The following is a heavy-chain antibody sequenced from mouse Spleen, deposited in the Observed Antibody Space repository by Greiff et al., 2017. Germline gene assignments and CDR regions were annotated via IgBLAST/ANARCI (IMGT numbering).Heavy chain of an antibody. V-gene: IGHV5-9*01. D-gene: IGHD1-1*01. CDR2: ISSGGGNS. CDR3: ARHGGFYYGPGV. CDR1: GFTFSSYA. Sequence: DVMLVESGGGLVKLGGSLKLSCAASGFTFSSYAMSWVRQTPEKRLEWVATISSGGGNSYYPDSVKGRFTISRDNAKYTLYLPLRSLKSEETAMYYWARHGGFYYGPGVWGAGTTVTVTS. J-gene: IGHJ1*01.